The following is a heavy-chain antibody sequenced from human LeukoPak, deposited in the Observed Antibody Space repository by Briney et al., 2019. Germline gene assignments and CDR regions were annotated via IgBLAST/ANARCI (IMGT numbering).Heavy chain of an antibody. CDR3: VRWFGELLYGYYFDY. D-gene: IGHD3-10*01. CDR2: IYSGGST. CDR1: GFTVSSNY. Sequence: GGSLRLSCAASGFTVSSNYMSWVRQAPGKGLEWVSVIYSGGSTYYADSVKGRFTISRDNSKNMLYLQMNSLRAEDTAVYYCVRWFGELLYGYYFDYWGQGTLVTVSS. J-gene: IGHJ4*02. V-gene: IGHV3-53*01.